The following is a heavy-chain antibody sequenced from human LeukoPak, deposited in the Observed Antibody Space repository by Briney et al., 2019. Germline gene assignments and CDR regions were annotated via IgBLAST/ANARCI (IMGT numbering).Heavy chain of an antibody. V-gene: IGHV4-34*01. J-gene: IGHJ3*02. CDR2: INRSGST. D-gene: IGHD6-13*01. CDR1: GFTFSSYA. Sequence: GSLRLSCAASGFTFSSYAMSWIRQPPEKGLEWIGEINRSGSTNYNPSLKSRVTISVDTSKNQFSLKLSSVTAADTAVYYCARGSAGDDAFDSWGQGTMVTVSS. CDR3: ARGSAGDDAFDS.